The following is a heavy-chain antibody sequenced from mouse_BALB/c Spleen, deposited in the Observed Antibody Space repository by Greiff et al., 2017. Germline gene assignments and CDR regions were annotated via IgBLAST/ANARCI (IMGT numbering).Heavy chain of an antibody. CDR2: ILPGSGST. D-gene: IGHD2-1*01. CDR1: GYTFSSYW. CDR3: ARYYGKPYWYFDV. J-gene: IGHJ1*01. V-gene: IGHV1-9*01. Sequence: VQLQQSGAELMKPGASVKISCKATGYTFSSYWIEWVKQRPGHGLEWIGEILPGSGSTNYNEKFKGKATLTVDKSSSTAYMHLSSLTSEDSAVYYCARYYGKPYWYFDVWGAGTTVTVSS.